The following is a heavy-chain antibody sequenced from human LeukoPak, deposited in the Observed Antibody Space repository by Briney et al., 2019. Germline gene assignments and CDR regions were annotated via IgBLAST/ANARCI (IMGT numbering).Heavy chain of an antibody. J-gene: IGHJ4*02. Sequence: SETLSLICTVSGGSINSFYWTWIRQPAGKGLEWIGRIYSSGSTNFNPSLKSRVTMSVDTSKNQFSLRLSSVTAADTAAYFCARENWRSKSIDFDSWGQGTLVTVSS. D-gene: IGHD6-6*01. CDR2: IYSSGST. V-gene: IGHV4-4*07. CDR1: GGSINSFY. CDR3: ARENWRSKSIDFDS.